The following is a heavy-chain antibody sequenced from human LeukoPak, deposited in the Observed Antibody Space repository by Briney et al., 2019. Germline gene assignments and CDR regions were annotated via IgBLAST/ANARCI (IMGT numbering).Heavy chain of an antibody. J-gene: IGHJ6*04. CDR3: AKRRGDV. CDR2: ISNSGDDT. CDR1: GFTFSHYA. Sequence: PGGSLRLSCVVSGFTFSHYAMTWVRQAPGKGLEWASSISNSGDDTDYADSVKGRFTVSRDNSENSLYLQMNSLGVEDTAVYYCAKRRGDVWGKGTTVTVSS. V-gene: IGHV3-23*01.